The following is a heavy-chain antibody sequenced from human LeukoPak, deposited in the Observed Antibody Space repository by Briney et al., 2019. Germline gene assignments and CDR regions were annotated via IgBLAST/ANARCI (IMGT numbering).Heavy chain of an antibody. V-gene: IGHV3-48*01. CDR1: GFTFSSYG. J-gene: IGHJ3*02. D-gene: IGHD5-18*01. Sequence: GGSLRLSCAASGFTFSSYGMNWVRQAPGKGLEFISYISSTGNTIYYADSVKDRFTISRDNAKNSLYLQMNSLRAEDTALYYCANPGGYSYGSGNALDIWGQGTMVTVSS. CDR3: ANPGGYSYGSGNALDI. CDR2: ISSTGNTI.